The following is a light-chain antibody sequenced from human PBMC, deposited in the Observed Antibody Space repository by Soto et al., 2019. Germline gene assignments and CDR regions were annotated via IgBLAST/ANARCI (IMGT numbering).Light chain of an antibody. CDR2: DVS. CDR3: SSYAGSNNFEVV. Sequence: QSVLTQPPSASGSPGQSVTISCTGTSSDVGGYNYVSWYQQHPGKAPKLMIYDVSKRPSGVPDRFSGSKSGNTASLTVSGLQAEDEADYYCSSYAGSNNFEVVFGGGTKLTVL. J-gene: IGLJ2*01. CDR1: SSDVGGYNY. V-gene: IGLV2-8*01.